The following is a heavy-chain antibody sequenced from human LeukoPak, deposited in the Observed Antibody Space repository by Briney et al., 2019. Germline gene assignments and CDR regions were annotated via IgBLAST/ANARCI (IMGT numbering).Heavy chain of an antibody. CDR3: TREVAYCGADCYSVEFDY. CDR1: GDSVSSNSAA. V-gene: IGHV6-1*01. CDR2: TYYRSKWFY. D-gene: IGHD2-21*02. J-gene: IGHJ4*02. Sequence: SQTLSLTCVISGDSVSSNSAAWNWIRQSPSRGLDWLGRTYYRSKWFYDYAVSVKSRIIDPDTSENHFSLRLNSVTPEDTAVYYCTREVAYCGADCYSVEFDYWGQGILVTVSA.